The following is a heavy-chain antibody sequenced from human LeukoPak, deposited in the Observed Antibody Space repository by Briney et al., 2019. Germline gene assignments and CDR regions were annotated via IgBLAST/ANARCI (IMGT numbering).Heavy chain of an antibody. CDR2: IYTSGST. J-gene: IGHJ3*02. CDR1: GASISSGSYY. D-gene: IGHD3-10*01. CDR3: ARDQGTYYYGSGSQGDAFDI. V-gene: IGHV4-61*02. Sequence: SETLSLTCTVSGASISSGSYYWSWIRQPAGKGLEWIGRIYTSGSTNYNPSLKSRVTMSVDTSKNQFSLKLSSVTAADTAVYYCARDQGTYYYGSGSQGDAFDIWGQGTMVTVSS.